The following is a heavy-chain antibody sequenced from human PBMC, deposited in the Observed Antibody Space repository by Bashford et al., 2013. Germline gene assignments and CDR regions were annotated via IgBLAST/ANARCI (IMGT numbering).Heavy chain of an antibody. Sequence: VRQAPGKGRSGWQPFHLTEPIKSNADSLWGRLTISRDNSKNTLWLQLNSLNVADTAMYYCVRGLEASNSDYVTFDYWGPGTLVTVSS. J-gene: IGHJ4*02. D-gene: IGHD4-11*01. CDR2: FHLTEPI. V-gene: IGHV3-30*03. CDR3: VRGLEASNSDYVTFDY.